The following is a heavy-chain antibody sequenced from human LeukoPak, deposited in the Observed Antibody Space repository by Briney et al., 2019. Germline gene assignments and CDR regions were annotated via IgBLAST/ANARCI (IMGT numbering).Heavy chain of an antibody. D-gene: IGHD2-21*01. CDR3: TRRSGVIVIFDY. Sequence: GGSLRLSCSGSGFTFGDYTVNWFRQAPGRGLEWVGFIRLKAYGGAPEYAASVKGRFTISRDDSKSIAFLQMNNLKTEDTAVYYCTRRSGVIVIFDYWGLRTLVTVSS. CDR2: IRLKAYGGAP. J-gene: IGHJ4*02. V-gene: IGHV3-49*03. CDR1: GFTFGDYT.